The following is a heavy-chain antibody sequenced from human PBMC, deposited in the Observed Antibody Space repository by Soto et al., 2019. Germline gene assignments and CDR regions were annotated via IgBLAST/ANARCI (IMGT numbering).Heavy chain of an antibody. J-gene: IGHJ6*02. V-gene: IGHV1-18*01. CDR1: GYTFTNYG. Sequence: QVQLVQSGTELKKPGASVKVSCKASGYTFTNYGISWVRQAPGQGLEWMGWINTYHGNTKYAQKLQGRVTMTKDPSTSTAYMELTSLRSDDTAVYYCARSPGYSASWGYFYYGMKIWGQGTTVIASS. D-gene: IGHD6-13*01. CDR2: INTYHGNT. CDR3: ARSPGYSASWGYFYYGMKI.